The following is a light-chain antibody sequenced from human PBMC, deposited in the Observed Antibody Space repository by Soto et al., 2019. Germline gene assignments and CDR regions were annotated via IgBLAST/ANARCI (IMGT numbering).Light chain of an antibody. Sequence: ASTRSASVGPRETITCRASQSLNNRLAWYQQKPGKAPKLQIYEASSLQSGVPSRISGSGSGTDFTLTIISLQAEDCIRYWCQVATSLPISFAEGTRQET. CDR2: EAS. CDR1: QSLNNR. J-gene: IGKJ5*01. CDR3: QVATSLPIS. V-gene: IGKV1-12*01.